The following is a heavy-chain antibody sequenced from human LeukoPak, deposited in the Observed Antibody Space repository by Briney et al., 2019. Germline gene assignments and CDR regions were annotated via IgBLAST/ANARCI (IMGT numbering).Heavy chain of an antibody. V-gene: IGHV3-53*01. CDR3: ARGVEPLAANTLAY. D-gene: IGHD1-14*01. CDR2: LYSDGNT. Sequence: GGSLRLSCAASGFTVITNDMNWVRQPPGKGPEWVSVLYSDGNTKYADSVQGRFTISRDHSKNTLYLEMNSLSPDDTAVYYCARGVEPLAANTLAYWGQGTLVTVSS. J-gene: IGHJ4*02. CDR1: GFTVITND.